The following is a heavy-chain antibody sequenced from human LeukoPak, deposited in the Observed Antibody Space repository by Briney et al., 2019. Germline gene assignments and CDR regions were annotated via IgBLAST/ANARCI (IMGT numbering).Heavy chain of an antibody. CDR1: GYTFTGYY. CDR2: INPNSGGT. J-gene: IGHJ4*02. D-gene: IGHD4-17*01. CDR3: ASGVTTLHQIKYYFDY. Sequence: ASVKVSCKASGYTFTGYYMHWVRQAPGQGLEWMGWINPNSGGTNYAQKFQGWVTMTRDTSISTAYMELSRLRSDDTAVYYCASGVTTLHQIKYYFDYWGQGTLVTVSS. V-gene: IGHV1-2*04.